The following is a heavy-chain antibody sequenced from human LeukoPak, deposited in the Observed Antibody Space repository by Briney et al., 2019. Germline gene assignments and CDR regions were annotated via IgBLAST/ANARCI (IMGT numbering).Heavy chain of an antibody. Sequence: GGSLRLSCAASGFTFSSYWRNWVRQAPGKGLEWVANIKQDGSEKYYVDSVKGRLTISRDNAKNSLYLQMNSLRAEDTAVYYCAAARWLGVGGSYWGQGTLVTVSS. CDR1: GFTFSSYW. CDR2: IKQDGSEK. D-gene: IGHD6-19*01. CDR3: AAARWLGVGGSY. J-gene: IGHJ4*02. V-gene: IGHV3-7*01.